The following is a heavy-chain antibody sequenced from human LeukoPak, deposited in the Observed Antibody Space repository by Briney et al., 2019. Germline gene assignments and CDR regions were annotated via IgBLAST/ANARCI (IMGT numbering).Heavy chain of an antibody. Sequence: GGSLRLSCAASGFTVSSNYMTWVRQAPGKGLEWVSVIYSGGNTYYADSVKGRFTISRGNSKNTLYLQMNSLRAEDAAVYYCARDTPAAGTRYFDYWGRGTLVTVSS. J-gene: IGHJ4*01. CDR1: GFTVSSNY. D-gene: IGHD6-13*01. CDR2: IYSGGNT. V-gene: IGHV3-53*01. CDR3: ARDTPAAGTRYFDY.